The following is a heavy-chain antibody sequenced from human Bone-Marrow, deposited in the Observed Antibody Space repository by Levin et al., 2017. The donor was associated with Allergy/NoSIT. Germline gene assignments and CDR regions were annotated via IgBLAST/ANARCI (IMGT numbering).Heavy chain of an antibody. CDR3: ARAQHLADDVFDI. V-gene: IGHV3-74*01. CDR2: ISGDATST. D-gene: IGHD6-13*01. CDR1: GFTFSNYW. Sequence: GESLKISCAASGFTFSNYWIHWVRQAPGTGLVWVSRISGDATSTAYADSVKGRFTISRDNAKNTLYLQMNSLRAEDTAVYYCARAQHLADDVFDIWGQGTMVIVSS. J-gene: IGHJ3*02.